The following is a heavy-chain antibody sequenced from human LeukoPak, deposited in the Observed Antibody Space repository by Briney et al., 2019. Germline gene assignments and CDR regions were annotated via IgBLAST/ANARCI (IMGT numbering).Heavy chain of an antibody. J-gene: IGHJ6*03. CDR1: GYSFSTYR. CDR2: IYPGDSDT. V-gene: IGHV5-51*01. Sequence: GESLKISCRGSGYSFSTYRIGWVRQMPGKGLEWMGIIYPGDSDTRYSPSFQGQVTISADKSISTAYLQWSSLKASDTAMYYCARPREDYYYMDVWGKGTTVTVSS. D-gene: IGHD1-26*01. CDR3: ARPREDYYYMDV.